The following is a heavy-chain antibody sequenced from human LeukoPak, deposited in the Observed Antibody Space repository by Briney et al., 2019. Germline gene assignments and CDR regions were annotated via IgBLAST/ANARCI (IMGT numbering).Heavy chain of an antibody. D-gene: IGHD6-13*01. Sequence: PSETLSLTCAVYGGSFSGYYWSWIRQPPGKGLEWIGEINHSGSTNYNPSLKSRVTISVDTSKNQFSLKLSSVTAADTAVYYCARGDSSWYYNFDCWGQGTLVTVSS. J-gene: IGHJ4*02. CDR3: ARGDSSWYYNFDC. V-gene: IGHV4-34*01. CDR2: INHSGST. CDR1: GGSFSGYY.